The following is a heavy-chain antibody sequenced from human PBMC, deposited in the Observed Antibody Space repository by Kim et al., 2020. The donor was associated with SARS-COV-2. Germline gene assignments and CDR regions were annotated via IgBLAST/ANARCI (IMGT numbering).Heavy chain of an antibody. D-gene: IGHD3-10*01. CDR1: GFTFGDYA. J-gene: IGHJ4*02. Sequence: GGSLRLSCTASGFTFGDYAMSWFRQAPGKGLEWVGFIRSKAYGGTTEYAASVKGRFTISRDDSKSIAYLQMNSLKTEDTAVYYCTRDRKLLWFGELSDYWGQGTLVTVSS. CDR3: TRDRKLLWFGELSDY. V-gene: IGHV3-49*03. CDR2: IRSKAYGGTT.